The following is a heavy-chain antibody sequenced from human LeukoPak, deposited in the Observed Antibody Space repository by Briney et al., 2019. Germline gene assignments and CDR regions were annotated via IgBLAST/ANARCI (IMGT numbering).Heavy chain of an antibody. CDR2: ISAGGGST. Sequence: GGSLRLSCAASGLTFSDYSMTWVRQAPGKGLFWVSGISAGGGSTYYADSVKGRFTISRDNSGNTLYLQMNSLRAEDTAVYYCAKDAAGPEYWGQGTLVTVSS. D-gene: IGHD6-13*01. CDR3: AKDAAGPEY. J-gene: IGHJ4*02. CDR1: GLTFSDYS. V-gene: IGHV3-23*01.